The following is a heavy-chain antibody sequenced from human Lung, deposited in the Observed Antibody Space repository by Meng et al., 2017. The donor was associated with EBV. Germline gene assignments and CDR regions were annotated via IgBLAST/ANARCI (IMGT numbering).Heavy chain of an antibody. V-gene: IGHV3-53*01. D-gene: IGHD5/OR15-5a*01. CDR2: IYSGGRT. CDR1: GFTVSTNY. Sequence: GKLVGPGGGLIQPGGSLRLSCAASGFTVSTNYMSWVRQAPGKGLEWVSVIYSGGRTYYADSVKGRFTISRDNSKSTLFLQMTSLRAEDTAVYYCARGLDSVTTYWGQGTLVTVSS. J-gene: IGHJ4*02. CDR3: ARGLDSVTTY.